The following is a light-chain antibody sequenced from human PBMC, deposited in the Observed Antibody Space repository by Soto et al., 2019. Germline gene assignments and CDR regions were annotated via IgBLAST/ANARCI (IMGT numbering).Light chain of an antibody. V-gene: IGKV3-11*01. CDR1: QSGSGSY. CDR2: DAS. J-gene: IGKJ5*01. CDR3: QQRSKWPPIT. Sequence: EIVLTQSPGTLSLSPGERATLSCRASQSGSGSYLAWYQQKPGQAPRLLIYDASNRATGIPARFSGSGSGTDFTLTIGSLEPEDFAVYYCQQRSKWPPITFGQGTRLEIK.